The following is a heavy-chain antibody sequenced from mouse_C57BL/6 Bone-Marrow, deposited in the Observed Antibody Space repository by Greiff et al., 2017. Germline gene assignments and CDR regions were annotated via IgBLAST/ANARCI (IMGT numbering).Heavy chain of an antibody. V-gene: IGHV2-6-1*01. Sequence: VQLQESGPGLVAPSQSLSITCTVSGFSLTSYGVHWVRQPPGKGLEWLVVIWSDGSTTYNSALKSRLSISKDNSKSQVFLKMNSLQTDDTAMYYCARQGIYYDYSYAMDYWGQGTSVTVSS. J-gene: IGHJ4*01. CDR3: ARQGIYYDYSYAMDY. CDR1: GFSLTSYG. CDR2: IWSDGST. D-gene: IGHD2-4*01.